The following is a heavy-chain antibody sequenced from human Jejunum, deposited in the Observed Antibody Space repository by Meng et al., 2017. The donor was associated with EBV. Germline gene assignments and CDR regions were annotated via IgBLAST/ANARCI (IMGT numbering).Heavy chain of an antibody. CDR3: AKTGSLGAFQSLMPVDL. Sequence: VQLQESGPGLVKPSDTPSLTCTVSDFSITGYYWHWIRQPPGKGLEWIGYISYTGNINYNPSLKSRVTISRDTSRNQFSLNLISATTADTAVYYCAKTGSLGAFQSLMPVDLWGQGILCIVSS. J-gene: IGHJ4*02. CDR2: ISYTGNI. CDR1: DFSITGYY. V-gene: IGHV4-59*03. D-gene: IGHD3-3*01.